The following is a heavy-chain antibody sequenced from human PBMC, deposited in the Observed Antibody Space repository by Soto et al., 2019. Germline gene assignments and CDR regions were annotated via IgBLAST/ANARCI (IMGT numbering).Heavy chain of an antibody. Sequence: ASVKVSCKASGYTFTTYGIIWVRQAPGQGLEWMGWINPNSGHTNYAQNLKDRATISRDNSKNTLYLQMNSLRTEDTAVYYCARRGPGTYFDYWGQGTLVTVSS. CDR3: ARRGPGTYFDY. J-gene: IGHJ4*02. CDR2: INPNSGHT. V-gene: IGHV1-18*01. D-gene: IGHD6-13*01. CDR1: GYTFTTYG.